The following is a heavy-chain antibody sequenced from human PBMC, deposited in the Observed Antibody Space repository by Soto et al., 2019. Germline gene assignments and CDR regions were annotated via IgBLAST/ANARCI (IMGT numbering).Heavy chain of an antibody. CDR2: MNPNSGNT. V-gene: IGHV1-8*01. CDR1: GYTFTSYD. CDR3: ARSPRRTSEVNYYDSSGGFDP. Sequence: GASVKVSCKASGYTFTSYDINWVRQATGQGLEWMGWMNPNSGNTGYAQKFQGRVTMTRNTSISTAYMELSSLRSEDTAVYFCARSPRRTSEVNYYDSSGGFDPWGQGTLVTVSS. J-gene: IGHJ5*02. D-gene: IGHD3-22*01.